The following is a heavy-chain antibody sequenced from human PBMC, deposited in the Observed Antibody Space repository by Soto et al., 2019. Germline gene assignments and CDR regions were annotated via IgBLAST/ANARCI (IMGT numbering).Heavy chain of an antibody. J-gene: IGHJ6*02. D-gene: IGHD1-26*01. CDR1: GGSISSGGYY. CDR3: ASGTEVSPSWDV. V-gene: IGHV4-31*03. CDR2: LYYSGST. Sequence: QVQLQESGPGLVKPSQTLSLTCTVSGGSISSGGYYWSWIRQHPGKGLEWIGYLYYSGSTYYNPSLKSGVTISVDTSKNQFSLKLSSVTAADTAVYYCASGTEVSPSWDVWGQGTTVTVSS.